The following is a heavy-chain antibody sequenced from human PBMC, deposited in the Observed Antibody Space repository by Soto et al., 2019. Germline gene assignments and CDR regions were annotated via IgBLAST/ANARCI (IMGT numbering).Heavy chain of an antibody. CDR2: ISYDGSNK. D-gene: IGHD5-12*01. Sequence: PGGSLRLSCAASGFTFTNAWINWVRQAPGKGLEWVAVISYDGSNKYYADSVKGRFTISRDNSKNTLYLQMNSLRAEDTAVYYCSKEPGQRWLQLYYYDYWGQGTLVTVSS. CDR3: SKEPGQRWLQLYYYDY. CDR1: GFTFTNAW. J-gene: IGHJ4*02. V-gene: IGHV3-30*18.